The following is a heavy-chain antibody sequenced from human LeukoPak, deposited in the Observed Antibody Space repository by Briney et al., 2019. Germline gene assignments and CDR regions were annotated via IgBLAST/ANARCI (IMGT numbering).Heavy chain of an antibody. CDR1: GFTFSSYW. CDR3: ARGMMKGAITMVRGARGWFYMDV. J-gene: IGHJ6*03. CDR2: INSDVSST. D-gene: IGHD3-10*01. Sequence: GGSLRLSCAASGFTFSSYWMHWVRQAPGKGLVWVSRINSDVSSTSYADSVKGRFTISRDNSKNTLYLQMNGLRAEDTAVYYGARGMMKGAITMVRGARGWFYMDVWGKGTTVTISS. V-gene: IGHV3-74*01.